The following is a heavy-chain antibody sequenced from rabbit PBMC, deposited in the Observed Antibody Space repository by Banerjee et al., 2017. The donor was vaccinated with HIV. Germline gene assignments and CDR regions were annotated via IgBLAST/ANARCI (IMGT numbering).Heavy chain of an antibody. CDR3: ARAGSTYYPNFNL. D-gene: IGHD8-1*01. J-gene: IGHJ4*01. CDR1: GIDFSSYYW. CDR2: INTGSGSA. Sequence: QSLEESGGGLVKPGGTLTLTCKASGIDFSSYYWICWVRQAPGKGLELIGCINTGSGSAYYASWVNGRFTISRSTSLNTVDLKMTSLTAADTATYFCARAGSTYYPNFNLWGPGTLVTVS. V-gene: IGHV1S43*01.